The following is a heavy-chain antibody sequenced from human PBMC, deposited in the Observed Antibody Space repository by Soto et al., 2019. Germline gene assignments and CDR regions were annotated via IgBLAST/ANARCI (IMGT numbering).Heavy chain of an antibody. CDR3: ARQNGDCLDY. CDR2: VNYSGST. V-gene: IGHV4-39*01. CDR1: GGSISSSSYY. J-gene: IGHJ4*02. D-gene: IGHD4-17*01. Sequence: QLQLQESGPGLVKPSETLSLTCTVSGGSISSSSYYWGWIRQPPGKGLEWIGRVNYSGSTYDNPSLKSRVTISVATSKNQFPLRLSSVTAADTAVYYCARQNGDCLDYWGQGTLVTVSS.